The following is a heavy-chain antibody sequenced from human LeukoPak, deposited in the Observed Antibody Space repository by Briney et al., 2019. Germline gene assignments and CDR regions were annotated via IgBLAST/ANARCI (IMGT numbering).Heavy chain of an antibody. CDR3: ARDSGEVPDY. D-gene: IGHD3-10*01. Sequence: PGGSLRLSCAASGFTLSSYEMSWIRQAPGKGLEWVSSIDYSGGSTHYADSVMGRFTISRDNSKNTLYLQLNSLSADDTAVYYCARDSGEVPDYWGQGTLVTVSS. CDR1: GFTLSSYE. V-gene: IGHV3-23*01. J-gene: IGHJ4*02. CDR2: IDYSGGST.